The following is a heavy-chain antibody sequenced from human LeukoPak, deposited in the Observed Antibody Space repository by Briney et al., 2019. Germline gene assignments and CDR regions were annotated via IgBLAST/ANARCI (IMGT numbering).Heavy chain of an antibody. CDR2: IYPGDSDS. Sequence: GESLRISCQASGYSFTSYWSGWVRQMPGEGLDWMGLIYPGDSDSRYSPSFQGQVTISADKSISTAYLQWSSLKASDTAMYYCARSLSGYYAGVEYWGRGTLVTVSS. CDR3: ARSLSGYYAGVEY. V-gene: IGHV5-51*01. CDR1: GYSFTSYW. J-gene: IGHJ4*02. D-gene: IGHD3-3*01.